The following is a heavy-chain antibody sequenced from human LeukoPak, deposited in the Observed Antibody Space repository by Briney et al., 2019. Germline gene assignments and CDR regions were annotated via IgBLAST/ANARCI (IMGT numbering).Heavy chain of an antibody. Sequence: PWASVKVSCKASGYTFTGYYMHWVRQAPGQGLEWMGWINPNSGGTNYAQKFQGRVTMTRDTSISTAYMELSRLRSDDTAVYYCARHYCSSTSCSLGGANYWGQGTLVTVSS. CDR1: GYTFTGYY. J-gene: IGHJ4*02. D-gene: IGHD2-2*01. V-gene: IGHV1-2*02. CDR3: ARHYCSSTSCSLGGANY. CDR2: INPNSGGT.